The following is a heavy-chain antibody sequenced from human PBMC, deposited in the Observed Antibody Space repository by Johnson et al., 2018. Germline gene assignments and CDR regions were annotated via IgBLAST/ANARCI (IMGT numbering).Heavy chain of an antibody. D-gene: IGHD3-22*01. CDR1: GFTFSSYW. CDR3: AKDRAYYYDSSGYYNAEYFQH. J-gene: IGHJ1*01. Sequence: EVRLQEAGGGLVQPRGSLRLSCEASGFTFSSYWMSWVRQAPGKGLEWVASIKQDGSERKYVDSVKGRFTISRDNAKHSLYLQMNSLRAEDTAVYYCAKDRAYYYDSSGYYNAEYFQHWGQGTLVTVSS. CDR2: IKQDGSER. V-gene: IGHV3-7*01.